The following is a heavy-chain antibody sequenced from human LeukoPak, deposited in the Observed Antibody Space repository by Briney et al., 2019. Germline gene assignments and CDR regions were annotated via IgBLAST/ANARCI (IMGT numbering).Heavy chain of an antibody. V-gene: IGHV4-34*01. J-gene: IGHJ4*02. CDR2: INHSGST. CDR3: ARGYVGYFDY. Sequence: SETLSLTCAVYGGSFSGYYWSWIRQPPGKGLEWIGEINHSGSTNYNPSLKSRVTISVDTSKNQFSLKLSSVTAADTAVYYCARGYVGYFDYWGQGTLVTVSS. CDR1: GGSFSGYY. D-gene: IGHD2-15*01.